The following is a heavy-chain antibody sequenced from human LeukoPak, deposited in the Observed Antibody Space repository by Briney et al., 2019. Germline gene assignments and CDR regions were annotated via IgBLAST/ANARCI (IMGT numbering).Heavy chain of an antibody. V-gene: IGHV4-39*07. D-gene: IGHD3-10*01. J-gene: IGHJ4*02. CDR3: ATLWFGELGVDY. CDR2: IYYSGST. Sequence: SETLSLTCTVSGGSINSSSHYWGWIRQSPGKGLEWIATIYYSGSTYYNPSLKSRVTISVDTSKNRFSLELSSVTAADTAVYYCATLWFGELGVDYWGQGTLVTVSS. CDR1: GGSINSSSHY.